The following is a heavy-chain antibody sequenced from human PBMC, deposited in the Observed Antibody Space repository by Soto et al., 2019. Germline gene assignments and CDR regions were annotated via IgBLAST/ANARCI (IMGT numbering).Heavy chain of an antibody. J-gene: IGHJ4*02. CDR2: ISGSGGHT. V-gene: IGHV3-11*06. Sequence: PGGSLRLSCAASGFMISDYYMSWIRQAPGKGLEWVSFISGSGGHTHYADSAKGRFTISRDSAQNSVSLQMNSLRAEDTGVYYCARSLGLAAAGGLDNWGQGALVTVSS. CDR1: GFMISDYY. D-gene: IGHD6-13*01. CDR3: ARSLGLAAAGGLDN.